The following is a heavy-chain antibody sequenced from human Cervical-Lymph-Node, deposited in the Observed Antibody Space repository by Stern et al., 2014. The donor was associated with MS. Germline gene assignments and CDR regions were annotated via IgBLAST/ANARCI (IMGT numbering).Heavy chain of an antibody. V-gene: IGHV1-69*12. Sequence: QDQLVQSGAEVKKPGSSVKISCKASGGTFNVYAINWLRQTPGQGLEWMGGIIPIFGTANYAQKFQGRVTITADESTRTSSMQLSSLRFDDTAVYYCARDGRHTDNYGLDVWGQGTTVTVSS. CDR1: GGTFNVYA. CDR3: ARDGRHTDNYGLDV. D-gene: IGHD3-9*01. J-gene: IGHJ6*02. CDR2: IIPIFGTA.